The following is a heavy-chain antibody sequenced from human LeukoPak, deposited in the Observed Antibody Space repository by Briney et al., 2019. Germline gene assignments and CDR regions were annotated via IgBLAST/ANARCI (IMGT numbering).Heavy chain of an antibody. D-gene: IGHD2-8*01. J-gene: IGHJ4*02. V-gene: IGHV3-23*01. CDR2: ISASGGGT. CDR1: GFTFSSDG. Sequence: PGGSLRLSCAASGFTFSSDGMSWVRQAPGKGLEWVSSISASGGGTVYADSVKGRVTISRDNSKNMLYLQMNSLRADDTAVYSCAKRAKDNGGHADSWGQGTLVTVSS. CDR3: AKRAKDNGGHADS.